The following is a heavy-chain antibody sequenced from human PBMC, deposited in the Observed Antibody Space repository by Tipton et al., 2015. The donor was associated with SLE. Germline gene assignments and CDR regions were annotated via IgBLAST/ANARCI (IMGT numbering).Heavy chain of an antibody. J-gene: IGHJ5*02. CDR1: GDSITRSSYY. CDR2: VYYSGTT. Sequence: LRLSCTVSGDSITRSSYYWNWIRQFPGKGLEWIGNVYYSGTTNYNPSLKSRVTISINTSKNQFSLKLSSVTAADTAVYYCARDSSGMGYYWLDPWGQGTLVTVSS. CDR3: ARDSSGMGYYWLDP. V-gene: IGHV4-61*01. D-gene: IGHD3-10*01.